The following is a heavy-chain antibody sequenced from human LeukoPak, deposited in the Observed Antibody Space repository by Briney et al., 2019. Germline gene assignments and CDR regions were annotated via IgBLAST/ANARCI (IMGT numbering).Heavy chain of an antibody. CDR1: GYTFTSFG. Sequence: GASVKVSCKASGYTFTSFGIKWVRQAPGQGLEWLGLISAYNGKTNYAQNLKGRLTMTTDTSTTTAYMELRSLRFDDTAVYYCARAACSSTACYSPWGQGTLVTVSS. CDR3: ARAACSSTACYSP. D-gene: IGHD2-2*02. CDR2: ISAYNGKT. J-gene: IGHJ5*02. V-gene: IGHV1-18*01.